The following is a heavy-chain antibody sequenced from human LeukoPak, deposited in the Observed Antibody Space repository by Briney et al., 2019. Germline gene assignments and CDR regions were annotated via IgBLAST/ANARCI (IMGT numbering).Heavy chain of an antibody. Sequence: GGSLRLSCAASGLTFSSYGMSWVRQAPGKGLEWVSAISGSGGSTYYADSVKGRFTISRDNSKNTLYLQMNSLRAEDTAVYYCAKDHWVSGFYYYMDVWGKGTTVTVSS. CDR3: AKDHWVSGFYYYMDV. CDR2: ISGSGGST. CDR1: GLTFSSYG. J-gene: IGHJ6*03. V-gene: IGHV3-23*01. D-gene: IGHD3-9*01.